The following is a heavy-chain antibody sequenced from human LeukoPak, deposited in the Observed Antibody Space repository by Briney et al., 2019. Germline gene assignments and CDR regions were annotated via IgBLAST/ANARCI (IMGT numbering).Heavy chain of an antibody. V-gene: IGHV1-18*01. CDR3: ARDQGSSSWNYYYGMDV. D-gene: IGHD6-13*01. CDR1: GYTFTSYG. CDR2: ISAYNGNT. J-gene: IGHJ6*02. Sequence: ASVKVSCKASGYTFTSYGISWVRQAPGQGLEWMGWISAYNGNTNYAQKLQGRVTMTTDTSTSTAYMELRGLRSDDTAVYYCARDQGSSSWNYYYGMDVWGQGTTVTVSS.